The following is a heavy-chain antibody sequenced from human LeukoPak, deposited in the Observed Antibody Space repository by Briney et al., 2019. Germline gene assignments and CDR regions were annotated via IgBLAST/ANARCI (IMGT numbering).Heavy chain of an antibody. CDR2: INPNSGGT. D-gene: IGHD3-22*01. Sequence: ASVKVSCKASGYTFTGYYMHWVRQAPGQGLEWMGWINPNSGGTNYAQKFQGWVTMTRDTSISTAYMELSRQRSDDTAVYYCASSLDSSGYYYGDAFDIWGQGTMVTVSS. CDR1: GYTFTGYY. J-gene: IGHJ3*02. CDR3: ASSLDSSGYYYGDAFDI. V-gene: IGHV1-2*04.